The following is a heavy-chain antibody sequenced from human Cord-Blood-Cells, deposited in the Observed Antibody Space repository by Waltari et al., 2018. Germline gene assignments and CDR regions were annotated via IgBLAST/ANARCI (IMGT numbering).Heavy chain of an antibody. D-gene: IGHD3-10*01. Sequence: EVQLVQSGAEVKKPGATVKISCKVSGYTFTDYYMHWVQQAPGKGLEWMGLVDPEDGETRYAEKFQGRVTKTADTSTDTAYMRLSSLRSEDTAVYYCATVRRPTMVQGVIDYWGQGTLVTVSS. V-gene: IGHV1-69-2*01. CDR3: ATVRRPTMVQGVIDY. CDR1: GYTFTDYY. J-gene: IGHJ4*02. CDR2: VDPEDGET.